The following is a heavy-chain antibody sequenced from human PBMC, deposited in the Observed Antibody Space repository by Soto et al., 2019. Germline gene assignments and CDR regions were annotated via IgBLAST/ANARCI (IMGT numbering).Heavy chain of an antibody. CDR1: GFTFSSYG. Sequence: LRLSCAASGFTFSSYGMHWVRQAPGKGLEWVAVIWYDGSNKYYADSVKGRFTISRDNSKNTLYLQMNSLRAEDTAVYYCARNFGIMIPSPDAFDIWGQGTMVTVSS. CDR3: ARNFGIMIPSPDAFDI. V-gene: IGHV3-33*01. J-gene: IGHJ3*02. D-gene: IGHD3-16*01. CDR2: IWYDGSNK.